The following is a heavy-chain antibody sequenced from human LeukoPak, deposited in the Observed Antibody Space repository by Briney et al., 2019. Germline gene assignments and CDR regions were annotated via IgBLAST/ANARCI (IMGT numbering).Heavy chain of an antibody. V-gene: IGHV3-33*01. Sequence: GGSLRLSCAASGFTFSTSGMHWVRQAPGKGLEWVAVIWYDGSNKHYAESVKGRFSISRDNSKSTLYLQMNSLRAEDTAVYYCARTGVIDDFDYWGQGTLVTVSS. D-gene: IGHD7-27*01. CDR3: ARTGVIDDFDY. CDR2: IWYDGSNK. CDR1: GFTFSTSG. J-gene: IGHJ4*02.